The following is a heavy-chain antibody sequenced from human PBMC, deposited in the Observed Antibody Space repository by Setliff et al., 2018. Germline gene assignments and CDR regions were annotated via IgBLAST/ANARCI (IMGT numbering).Heavy chain of an antibody. CDR3: ARGRRGNYDFWSGYSNWFDP. V-gene: IGHV1-8*03. D-gene: IGHD3-3*01. CDR2: MNPNSGNT. Sequence: GASVKVSCKASGYTFTSYDINWVRQATGQGLEWMGWMNPNSGNTGYAQKFQGRVTTTRNTSISTAYMELSSLRSEDTAVYYCARGRRGNYDFWSGYSNWFDPWGQGTLVTVSS. CDR1: GYTFTSYD. J-gene: IGHJ5*02.